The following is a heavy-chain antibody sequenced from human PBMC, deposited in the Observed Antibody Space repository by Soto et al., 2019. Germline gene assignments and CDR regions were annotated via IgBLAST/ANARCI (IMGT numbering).Heavy chain of an antibody. Sequence: QVQLQQWGAGLLKPSETLSLTCAVYGGSFSDFYWTWIRQLPGKGLEGIGEINHSGGTNYNPSLNSRRAILVNRSKRHFSSRQRPAEAAATAGLYCGARGRGADTREYWSQGSLVSV. V-gene: IGHV4-34*01. D-gene: IGHD1-26*01. CDR2: INHSGGT. CDR3: GARGRGADTREY. CDR1: GGSFSDFY. J-gene: IGHJ4*02.